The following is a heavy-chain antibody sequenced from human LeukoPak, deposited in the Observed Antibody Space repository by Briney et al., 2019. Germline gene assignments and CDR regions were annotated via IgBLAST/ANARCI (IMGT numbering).Heavy chain of an antibody. CDR1: GFTFSTYS. CDR3: ARDPHYAFDI. Sequence: GRSLRLSCEASGFTFSTYSMNWVRQAPGKGLEWVSYITNSANSITYADSVKGRFTISRDNAKNSLFLQMSNLKDEDTAVYYCARDPHYAFDIGAQGKMVTVFS. J-gene: IGHJ3*02. CDR2: ITNSANSI. V-gene: IGHV3-48*02.